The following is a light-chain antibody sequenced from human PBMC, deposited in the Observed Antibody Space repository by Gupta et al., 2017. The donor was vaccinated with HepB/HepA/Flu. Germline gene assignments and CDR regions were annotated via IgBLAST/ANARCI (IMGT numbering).Light chain of an antibody. Sequence: QFALTQPAPLSGSPGKSIPHPLPGTSSDVGGYNYVSWYQQHPGKAPKLMIYDVSNRPSGVSNRFSGSKSGNTASLIISGLQAEDEADYYCFSFTSSSTWVFGGGTKLTVL. J-gene: IGLJ3*02. CDR2: DVS. V-gene: IGLV2-14*03. CDR3: FSFTSSSTWV. CDR1: SSDVGGYNY.